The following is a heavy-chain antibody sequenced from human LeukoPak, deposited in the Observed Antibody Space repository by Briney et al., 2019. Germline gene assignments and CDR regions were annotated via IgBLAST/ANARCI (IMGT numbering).Heavy chain of an antibody. Sequence: KPSETLSLTCIVSVGSIQGFYWGWIRQPAGKGLEWIGRIYPSWGTNYNASLKSRVTMSTDTSKNEFSLKLRSVTAADTAVYYCAREYGDLDYWGQGALVTVSS. CDR2: IYPSWGT. CDR3: AREYGDLDY. D-gene: IGHD4-17*01. CDR1: VGSIQGFY. V-gene: IGHV4-4*07. J-gene: IGHJ4*02.